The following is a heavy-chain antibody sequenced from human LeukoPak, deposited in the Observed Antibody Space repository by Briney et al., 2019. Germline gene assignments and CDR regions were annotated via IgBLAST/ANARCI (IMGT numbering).Heavy chain of an antibody. V-gene: IGHV4-59*01. D-gene: IGHD2-2*01. CDR1: GGSISSYY. Sequence: SETLSLPCTVSGGSISSYYWSWIRQPPGEGLEGVGDIYYSGSTNYNPSLKSRVTISVDTSKNQFSLKLSSVTAADTAVYYCARAGRKYQLPVPDAFDIWGQGTMVTVSS. J-gene: IGHJ3*02. CDR3: ARAGRKYQLPVPDAFDI. CDR2: IYYSGST.